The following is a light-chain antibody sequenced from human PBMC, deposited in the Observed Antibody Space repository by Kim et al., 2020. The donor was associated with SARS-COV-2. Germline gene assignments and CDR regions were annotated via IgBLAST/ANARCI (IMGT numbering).Light chain of an antibody. CDR1: ALPKQY. Sequence: SYELTQPPSVSVSPGQTARITCSGDALPKQYAYWYQQKPGQAPVLVIYKDSERPSGIPERFSGSSSGTTVTFTISGVQAEDEADYYCQSADSSGWVFGGG. V-gene: IGLV3-25*03. CDR2: KDS. CDR3: QSADSSGWV. J-gene: IGLJ3*02.